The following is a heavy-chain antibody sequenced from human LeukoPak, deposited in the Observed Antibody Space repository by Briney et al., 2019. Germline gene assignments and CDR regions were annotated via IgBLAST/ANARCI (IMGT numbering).Heavy chain of an antibody. CDR3: ASYYYDSSVRAFDI. D-gene: IGHD3-22*01. CDR1: GGSISSGGYY. Sequence: SQTLSLTCTVSGGSISSGGYYWSWIRQPPGKGLEWIGYIYHSGSTYYSPSLKSRVTISVDRSKNQFSLKLSSVTAADTAVYYCASYYYDSSVRAFDIWGQGTMVTVSS. CDR2: IYHSGST. V-gene: IGHV4-30-2*01. J-gene: IGHJ3*02.